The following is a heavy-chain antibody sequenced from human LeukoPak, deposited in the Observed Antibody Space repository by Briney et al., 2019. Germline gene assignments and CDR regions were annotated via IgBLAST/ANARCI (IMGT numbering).Heavy chain of an antibody. D-gene: IGHD6-13*01. J-gene: IGHJ5*02. CDR2: IYHSGST. CDR1: GGSISSGGYY. Sequence: PSETLSLTCTVSGGSISSGGYYWSWIRQPPGKGLEWIGYIYHSGSTYYNPSLKSRVTISVDRSKNQFSLKLSSVTAADTAVYYCAKDRGSSWSVGPEWFDPWGQGTLVTVSS. CDR3: AKDRGSSWSVGPEWFDP. V-gene: IGHV4-30-2*01.